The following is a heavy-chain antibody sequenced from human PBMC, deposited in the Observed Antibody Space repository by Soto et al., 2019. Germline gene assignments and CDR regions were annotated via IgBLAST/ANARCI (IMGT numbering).Heavy chain of an antibody. Sequence: ASVKVSCKASGYTFTSYDINWVRQATGQGLEWMGWMNPNSGNTGYAQKFQRRVTMTRNTSISTAYMELSSLRSEDTAVYYCARGGFLEWLPYYYYGMDVWGQGTTVTVSS. CDR3: ARGGFLEWLPYYYYGMDV. J-gene: IGHJ6*02. D-gene: IGHD3-3*01. V-gene: IGHV1-8*01. CDR1: GYTFTSYD. CDR2: MNPNSGNT.